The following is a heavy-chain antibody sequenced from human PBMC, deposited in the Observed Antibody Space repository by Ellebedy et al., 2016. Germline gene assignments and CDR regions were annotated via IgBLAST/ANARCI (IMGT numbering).Heavy chain of an antibody. V-gene: IGHV3-7*04. CDR1: GFTFSTYW. CDR2: IHRDGREK. CDR3: ARDSGYLSPPSVPTNHYLDS. J-gene: IGHJ4*02. Sequence: GESLKISXATSGFTFSTYWMSWVRQAPGQGLEWLGTIHRDGREKKYVGSVKGRFTISRDNVENSVYLQMDGLRVEDTAVYYCARDSGYLSPPSVPTNHYLDSWGQGTLVTVSS. D-gene: IGHD5/OR15-5a*01.